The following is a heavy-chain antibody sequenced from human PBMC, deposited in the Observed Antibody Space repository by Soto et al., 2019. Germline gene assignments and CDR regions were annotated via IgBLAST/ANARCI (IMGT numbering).Heavy chain of an antibody. Sequence: SETLSLTCTVSGGSISSSSYYWGWIRQPPGKGLEWIGSIYYSGSTYYNPSLKSRVTISVDTSKNQFSLKLSSVTAADTAVYYCARSGPSSSFYARYYFDYWGQGTLITVSS. J-gene: IGHJ4*02. CDR2: IYYSGST. V-gene: IGHV4-39*01. D-gene: IGHD6-6*01. CDR1: GGSISSSSYY. CDR3: ARSGPSSSFYARYYFDY.